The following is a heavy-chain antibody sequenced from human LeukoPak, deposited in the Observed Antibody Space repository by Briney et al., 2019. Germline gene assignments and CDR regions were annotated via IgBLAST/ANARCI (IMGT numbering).Heavy chain of an antibody. D-gene: IGHD2-15*01. V-gene: IGHV3-23*01. J-gene: IGHJ1*01. CDR1: GFTFNSYS. CDR2: ISGSGGST. CDR3: VKGVSGAYSKYFQY. Sequence: RGSLRLSCAASGFTFNSYSMSWVRQAPGKGLEWVSAISGSGGSTYYADSVRGQFSISRDNSKDTLYLQMSSLRAEDTAVYYCVKGVSGAYSKYFQYWGQGTLVTVSS.